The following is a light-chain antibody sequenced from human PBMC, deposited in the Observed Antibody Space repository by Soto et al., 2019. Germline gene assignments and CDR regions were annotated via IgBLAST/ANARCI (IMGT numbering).Light chain of an antibody. Sequence: HSALTQPRSVSGSPGQSVTISCTGSSSDVGGYNYVSWYQQQPGKAPKLLIYDVTIRTSGVSARFSGSKSGNTASLTISGLQAEDDADYFCCSYEGTYTSFVFGTGTKVTVL. V-gene: IGLV2-11*01. J-gene: IGLJ1*01. CDR1: SSDVGGYNY. CDR2: DVT. CDR3: CSYEGTYTSFV.